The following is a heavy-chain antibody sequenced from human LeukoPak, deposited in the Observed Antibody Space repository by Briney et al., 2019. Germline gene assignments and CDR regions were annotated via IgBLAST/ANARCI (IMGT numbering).Heavy chain of an antibody. CDR3: ARGDDSSGYYFDY. V-gene: IGHV4-39*07. J-gene: IGHJ4*02. CDR2: IYYSGST. D-gene: IGHD3-22*01. Sequence: SETLSLTXTVSGGSISSSSYYWGWIRQPPGKGLEWIGSIYYSGSTYYNPSLKSRVTMSVDTSKNQFSLKLSSVTAADTAVYYCARGDDSSGYYFDYWGQGTLVTVSS. CDR1: GGSISSSSYY.